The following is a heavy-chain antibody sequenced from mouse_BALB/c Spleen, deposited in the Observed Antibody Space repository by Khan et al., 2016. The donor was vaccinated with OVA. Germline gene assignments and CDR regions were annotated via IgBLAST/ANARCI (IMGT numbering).Heavy chain of an antibody. V-gene: IGHV3-2*02. CDR3: ARSGTITTVVLTDFDY. Sequence: VQLQESGPGLVKPSQSLSLTCTVTGYSITSDYAWNWIRQFPGNKLEWMGYIKYSGSTSYNPSLKSRVSITRDTSKNQFFLQLNSVTTEDTATYYCARSGTITTVVLTDFDYWGQGTTLTVSS. CDR1: GYSITSDYA. CDR2: IKYSGST. D-gene: IGHD1-1*01. J-gene: IGHJ2*01.